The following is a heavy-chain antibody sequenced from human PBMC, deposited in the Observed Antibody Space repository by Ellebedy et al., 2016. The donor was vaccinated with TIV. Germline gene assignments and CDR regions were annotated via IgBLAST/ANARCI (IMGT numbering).Heavy chain of an antibody. D-gene: IGHD6-19*01. CDR2: INPSGGST. CDR1: GYTFTSYY. CDR3: ARGAIAVAGTVWFDP. Sequence: ASVKVSCXASGYTFTSYYMHWVRQAPGQGLEWMGIINPSGGSTSYAQKFQGRVTMTRDTSTSTVYMELSSLRSEDTAVYYCARGAIAVAGTVWFDPWGQGTLVTVSS. V-gene: IGHV1-46*01. J-gene: IGHJ5*02.